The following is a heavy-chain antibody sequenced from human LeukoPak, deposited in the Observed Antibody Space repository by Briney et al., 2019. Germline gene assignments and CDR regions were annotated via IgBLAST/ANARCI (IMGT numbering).Heavy chain of an antibody. CDR2: ANHSGGT. V-gene: IGHV4-34*01. Sequence: SETLSLTCAVYGGSFSGYYWSWIRQPPGKGLELIGEANHSGGTNYNPSLKSRVTISVDTSRNQFSLKLSSVTAADTAVYYCARGRRTYYDFWSGPGPWGQGTLVTVSS. J-gene: IGHJ5*02. CDR3: ARGRRTYYDFWSGPGP. D-gene: IGHD3-3*01. CDR1: GGSFSGYY.